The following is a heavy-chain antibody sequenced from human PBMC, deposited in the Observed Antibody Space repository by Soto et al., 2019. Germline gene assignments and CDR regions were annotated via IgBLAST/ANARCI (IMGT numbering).Heavy chain of an antibody. D-gene: IGHD6-19*01. V-gene: IGHV4-59*08. CDR2: IYYSGST. CDR1: GGSISSYY. Sequence: QVQLQESGPGLVKPSETLSLTCTVTGGSISSYYWSWIRQPPGKGLEWIGYIYYSGSTNYNPSLKSRVTISVDTSKNQFSLKLSSVTAADTAVYYCARRYSSGFDYWVQGTMVTVSS. CDR3: ARRYSSGFDY. J-gene: IGHJ4*02.